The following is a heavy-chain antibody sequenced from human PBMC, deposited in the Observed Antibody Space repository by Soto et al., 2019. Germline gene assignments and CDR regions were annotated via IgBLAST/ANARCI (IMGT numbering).Heavy chain of an antibody. CDR1: GYSFTSYR. CDR2: ISAYSANT. V-gene: IGHV1-18*01. J-gene: IGHJ4*02. CDR3: ATLKGRYSSYDFGY. Sequence: GASVKVSCKASGYSFTSYRISWVRQGPGQGLEWMGWISAYSANTNYAQKLQGRVTMTEDTSTDTAYMELSSLRSEDTAVYYCATLKGRYSSYDFGYWGQGTLVTVSS. D-gene: IGHD5-12*01.